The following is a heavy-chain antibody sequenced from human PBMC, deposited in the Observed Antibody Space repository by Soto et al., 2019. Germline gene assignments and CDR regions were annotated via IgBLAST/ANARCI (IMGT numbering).Heavy chain of an antibody. CDR1: GFTFNDNP. D-gene: IGHD5-12*01. Sequence: EVQLVESGGGLVQPGGSLRLSCSASGFTFNDNPMYWVREAPGKGLEYVSLISANGDSTHYADSVKGRFSISRDNSENNLYLQMSNLRADDTAVYYCVKGEGWLQDVDYWGQGTLVTVSS. V-gene: IGHV3-64D*08. J-gene: IGHJ4*02. CDR2: ISANGDST. CDR3: VKGEGWLQDVDY.